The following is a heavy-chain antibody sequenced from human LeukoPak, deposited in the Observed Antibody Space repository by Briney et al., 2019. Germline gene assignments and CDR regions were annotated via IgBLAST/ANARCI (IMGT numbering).Heavy chain of an antibody. CDR3: TRERKSGIAAFDY. CDR1: GFTFSSYG. Sequence: GGSLRLSCAASGFTFSSYGMHWVRQAPGKRLEWVADIWYDGINKFHADSVRGRFTISRDNSKNTVYLQMNSLRAEDTAVYYCTRERKSGIAAFDYWGQGTLVTVSS. V-gene: IGHV3-33*01. D-gene: IGHD6-13*01. CDR2: IWYDGINK. J-gene: IGHJ4*02.